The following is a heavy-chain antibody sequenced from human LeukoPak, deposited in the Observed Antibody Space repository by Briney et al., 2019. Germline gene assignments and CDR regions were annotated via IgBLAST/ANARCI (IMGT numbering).Heavy chain of an antibody. J-gene: IGHJ6*02. D-gene: IGHD3-10*01. CDR3: AKDIGPGSGSYYAYYYYYGMDV. CDR1: GFIFNSYA. V-gene: IGHV3-30-3*01. Sequence: GGSLRLSCAVSGFIFNSYAMHWVRQGPGKGLEWVAVISYDGSNKYFADSVKGRFTISRDNAKNSLYLQMNSLRAEDTALYYCAKDIGPGSGSYYAYYYYYGMDVWGQGTTVTVSS. CDR2: ISYDGSNK.